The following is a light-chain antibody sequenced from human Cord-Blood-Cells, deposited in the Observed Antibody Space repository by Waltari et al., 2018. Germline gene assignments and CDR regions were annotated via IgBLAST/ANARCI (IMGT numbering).Light chain of an antibody. V-gene: IGLV2-14*01. Sequence: QSALTQPASVSGSPGQSITISCTGTSSDVGCYNYVSWYQQHPGKAPKLMIYDVSKRPSGVSNRFSGSKSGNTASLTISGLQAEDEAEYYCSSYTSSSTVVFGGGTKLTVL. J-gene: IGLJ2*01. CDR1: SSDVGCYNY. CDR2: DVS. CDR3: SSYTSSSTVV.